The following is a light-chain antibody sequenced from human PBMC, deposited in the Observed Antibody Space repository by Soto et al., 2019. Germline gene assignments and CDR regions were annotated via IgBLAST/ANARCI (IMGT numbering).Light chain of an antibody. CDR1: QSVSSN. CDR2: GAS. Sequence: EIVMTQSPATLSVSPVERATLSCRASQSVSSNLAWYQQKPGQAPRLLIYGASTRATGIPARFSGSGSGTEFTLTISSLQSEDFAVYYCQRYNNWPPATFGGGTKVEIK. CDR3: QRYNNWPPAT. J-gene: IGKJ4*01. V-gene: IGKV3-15*01.